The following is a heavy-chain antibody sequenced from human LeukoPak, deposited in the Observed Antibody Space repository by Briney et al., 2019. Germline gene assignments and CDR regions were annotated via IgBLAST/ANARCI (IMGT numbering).Heavy chain of an antibody. V-gene: IGHV3-66*04. Sequence: GGSLRLSCAASGFTVSNNYMTWVRQAPGKGLEWVSVIYSGNRTKYADSVKGRFIISRDNSKNTLLFQMNSLRAEDTAVYYCVRLTSGNGLDVWGQGTTVTVS. D-gene: IGHD3-3*01. CDR2: IYSGNRT. CDR3: VRLTSGNGLDV. CDR1: GFTVSNNY. J-gene: IGHJ6*02.